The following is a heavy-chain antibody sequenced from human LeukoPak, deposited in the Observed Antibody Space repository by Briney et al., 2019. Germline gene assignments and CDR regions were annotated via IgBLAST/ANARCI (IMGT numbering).Heavy chain of an antibody. V-gene: IGHV3-30*04. CDR3: AKDRIEYYYGSGSTKGGLDY. Sequence: PGGPLRLSCAASGFTFSSYAMHWVRQAPGKGLEWVAVISYDGSNKYYADSVKGRFTISRDNSKNTLYLQMNSLRAEDTAVYYCAKDRIEYYYGSGSTKGGLDYWGQGTLVTVSS. J-gene: IGHJ4*02. CDR1: GFTFSSYA. D-gene: IGHD3-10*01. CDR2: ISYDGSNK.